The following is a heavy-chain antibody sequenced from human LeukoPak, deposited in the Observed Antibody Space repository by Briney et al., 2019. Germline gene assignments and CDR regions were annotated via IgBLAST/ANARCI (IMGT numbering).Heavy chain of an antibody. D-gene: IGHD3-10*01. CDR1: GFSFSSYW. V-gene: IGHV3-7*01. CDR2: IRQDESER. J-gene: IGHJ6*03. Sequence: PGGSLRLSCEGSGFSFSSYWMTWVRQLPGKGPEWVANIRQDESERYFADSVKGRFTISRDNAKKSVYLHVSSLGAEDTALYYCVRLSAYYYGSYFYYYMDVWGKGTTVTVSS. CDR3: VRLSAYYYGSYFYYYMDV.